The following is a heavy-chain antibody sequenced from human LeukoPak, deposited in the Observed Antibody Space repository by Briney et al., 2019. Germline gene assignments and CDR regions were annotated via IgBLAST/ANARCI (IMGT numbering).Heavy chain of an antibody. CDR3: ARRAYMVRGVPALKFDY. Sequence: SETLSLTCAVYGGSFSGYYWSWIRQPPGKGLEWIGEINHSGSTNYNPSLESRVTISVDTSKNQFSLKLSSVTAADTAVYYCARRAYMVRGVPALKFDYWGQGTLVTVSS. V-gene: IGHV4-34*01. J-gene: IGHJ4*02. CDR2: INHSGST. D-gene: IGHD3-10*01. CDR1: GGSFSGYY.